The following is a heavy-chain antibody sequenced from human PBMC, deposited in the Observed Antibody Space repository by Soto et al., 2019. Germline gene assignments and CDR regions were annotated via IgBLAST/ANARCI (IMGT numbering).Heavy chain of an antibody. V-gene: IGHV1-69*06. CDR1: GGTLSDHG. J-gene: IGHJ3*02. CDR3: ARGVYGSGNYYTGPSAFDT. CDR2: TIPVFNTA. Sequence: QVQLEQSGAEVKKPGSSVKVSCKASGGTLSDHGVAWLRQAPGQGLEWMGGTIPVFNTAKYAQKFQGRVTVTADKFTNIAYMELSSLRSEDTAFYFCARGVYGSGNYYTGPSAFDTWGQVTMVIVSS. D-gene: IGHD3-10*01.